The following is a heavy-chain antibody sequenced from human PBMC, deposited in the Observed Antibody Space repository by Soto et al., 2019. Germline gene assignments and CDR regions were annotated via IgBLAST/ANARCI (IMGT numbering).Heavy chain of an antibody. D-gene: IGHD6-19*01. J-gene: IGHJ4*02. Sequence: QVQLVQSGAEEKKPGASVKVSCKASGYTFTGYAMHWVRQAPGQRLESMGWINAGNGNTKYSQKFQGRVTITRDTSASTAYMELSSLRSEDTAVYYCARAVAVAADFDYWGQGTLVTVSS. CDR3: ARAVAVAADFDY. CDR1: GYTFTGYA. CDR2: INAGNGNT. V-gene: IGHV1-3*05.